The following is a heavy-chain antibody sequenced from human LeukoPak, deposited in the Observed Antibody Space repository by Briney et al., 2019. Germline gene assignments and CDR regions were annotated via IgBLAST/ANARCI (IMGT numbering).Heavy chain of an antibody. J-gene: IGHJ4*02. CDR3: AGDSDIFDY. CDR2: IKSKIDGGTT. Sequence: GGSLRLSCAASVYSFRNAWMSWVPQAPGKGREWVGRIKSKIDGGTTDYAAPVKGRFTISRDDSINTLYLQMNSLKTEDTAVYYCAGDSDIFDYWGQGTLVTVSS. V-gene: IGHV3-15*01. D-gene: IGHD2-21*02. CDR1: VYSFRNAW.